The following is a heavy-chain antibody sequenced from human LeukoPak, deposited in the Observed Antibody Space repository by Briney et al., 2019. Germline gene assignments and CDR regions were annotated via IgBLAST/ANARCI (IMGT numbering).Heavy chain of an antibody. J-gene: IGHJ6*03. CDR1: GYSISSGYY. D-gene: IGHD6-6*01. V-gene: IGHV4-38-2*01. CDR3: ARGGRYNVKLNRAELGAARPYYYYYMDV. Sequence: PSETLSLTCAVSGYSISSGYYWGWIRQPPGKGLEWIGSIYHSGSTYYNPSLKSRVTISVDTSKNQFSLKLSSVTAADTAVYYCARGGRYNVKLNRAELGAARPYYYYYMDVWGKGTTVTVSS. CDR2: IYHSGST.